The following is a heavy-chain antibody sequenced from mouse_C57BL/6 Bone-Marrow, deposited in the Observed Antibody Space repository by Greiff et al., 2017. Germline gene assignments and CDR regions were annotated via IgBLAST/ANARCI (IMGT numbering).Heavy chain of an antibody. CDR3: ARGNYGYPWFAY. D-gene: IGHD2-2*01. Sequence: QVQLQQSGAELARPGASVKLSCKASGYTFTSYGISWVKQRTGQGLEWIGEIYPRSGNTYYNEKFKGKATLTADKSSSTAYMELRSLTSEDSAVYFCARGNYGYPWFAYWGQGTLVTVSA. CDR1: GYTFTSYG. V-gene: IGHV1-81*01. CDR2: IYPRSGNT. J-gene: IGHJ3*01.